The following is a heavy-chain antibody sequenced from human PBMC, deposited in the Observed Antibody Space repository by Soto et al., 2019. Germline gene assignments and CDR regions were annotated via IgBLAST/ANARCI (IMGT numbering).Heavy chain of an antibody. CDR1: GFIFSDYE. V-gene: IGHV3-48*03. CDR3: VKEYCTGGTCFDAFDL. D-gene: IGHD2-8*02. J-gene: IGHJ3*01. Sequence: EAELVESGGGLVQPGGSLTLSCAASGFIFSDYEVDWVRQAPGRGPEWISYISDGGTTIYYAASVKGRFTISRDDAKKSLYLHMNNLRVDDTAIYFCVKEYCTGGTCFDAFDLWAKGLWSPFLQ. CDR2: ISDGGTTI.